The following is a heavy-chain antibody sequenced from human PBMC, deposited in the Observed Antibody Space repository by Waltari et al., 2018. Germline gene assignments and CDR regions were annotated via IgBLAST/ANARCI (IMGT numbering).Heavy chain of an antibody. CDR1: GVSFSGYF. D-gene: IGHD6-19*01. CDR2: IRHTGDT. V-gene: IGHV4-59*08. CDR3: ALWESGWRAFRF. Sequence: QVQLQESGPGLVKSSATLSLPCTVSGVSFSGYFSNWIRQAPGKGPEWFGYIRHTGDTKQNPSLKSRVTMSVDTSRNDFSLRLSSVTAADTAVYYCALWESGWRAFRFWGQGTLGTVSS. J-gene: IGHJ4*03.